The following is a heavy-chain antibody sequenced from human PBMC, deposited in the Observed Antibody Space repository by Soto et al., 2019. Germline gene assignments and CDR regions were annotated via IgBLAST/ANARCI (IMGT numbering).Heavy chain of an antibody. CDR1: GGSISSYY. CDR3: ARGPRGYVYYHGMDV. Sequence: SETLSLTCTVSGGSISSYYCSWIRQSAGKGLEWIGRIDTSGTTNYNPSLKSRVTMSVDASKNQFSLNLSSVTAADTAVYYCARGPRGYVYYHGMDVWGQGTTITVSS. D-gene: IGHD3-10*01. J-gene: IGHJ6*02. CDR2: IDTSGTT. V-gene: IGHV4-4*07.